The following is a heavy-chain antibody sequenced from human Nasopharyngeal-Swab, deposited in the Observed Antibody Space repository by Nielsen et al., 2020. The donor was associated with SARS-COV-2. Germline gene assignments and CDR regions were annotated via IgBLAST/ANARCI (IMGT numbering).Heavy chain of an antibody. V-gene: IGHV5-10-1*01. D-gene: IGHD5/OR15-5a*01. CDR3: ARDVSGNY. Sequence: PREGLEWMGRIDPSDSYTNYGPSFQGHATISVDKSISAAYLQWTSLKASDTAMYYCARDVSGNYWGQGTLVTVSS. J-gene: IGHJ4*02. CDR2: IDPSDSYT.